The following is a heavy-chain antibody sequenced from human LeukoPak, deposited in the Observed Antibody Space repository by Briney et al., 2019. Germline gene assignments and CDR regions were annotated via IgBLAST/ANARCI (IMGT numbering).Heavy chain of an antibody. V-gene: IGHV4-59*08. CDR2: IYYSGST. CDR1: GGSISSYY. CDR3: ARLHAYYYDSSGYPMGYFQH. D-gene: IGHD3-22*01. J-gene: IGHJ1*01. Sequence: SETLSLTCTVAGGSISSYYWSWIRQPPGKGLEWIGYIYYSGSTNYNPSLKSRVTISVDTSKNQFSLKLSSVTAADTAVYYCARLHAYYYDSSGYPMGYFQHWGQGTLVTVPS.